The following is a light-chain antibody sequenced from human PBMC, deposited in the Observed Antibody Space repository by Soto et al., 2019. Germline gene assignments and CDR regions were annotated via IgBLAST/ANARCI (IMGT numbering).Light chain of an antibody. V-gene: IGKV3-11*01. CDR1: QSVSSY. CDR3: QQRSNWPRT. Sequence: EIVLTQSPGTLSLSPGERATLSCRASQSVSSYLIWYQQKPGQAPRLLMYDVSNRATGIPARFSGSGSGTDFTLTISSLEPEDLAVYYCQQRSNWPRTFGQGTKVDIK. CDR2: DVS. J-gene: IGKJ1*01.